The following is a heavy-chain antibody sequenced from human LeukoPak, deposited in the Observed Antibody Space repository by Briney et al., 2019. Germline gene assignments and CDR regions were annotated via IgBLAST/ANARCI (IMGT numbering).Heavy chain of an antibody. J-gene: IGHJ4*02. CDR3: ASSSGYYFGPIYFDY. CDR2: IYYSGST. CDR1: GGSISSYY. Sequence: SETLSLTCTVSGGSISSYYWSWIRQPPGKGLEWIGYIYYSGSTNYNPSLKSRVTISVDTSKNQFSLKLSSVTAADTAVYYCASSSGYYFGPIYFDYWGQGTLVTVSS. V-gene: IGHV4-59*01. D-gene: IGHD3-22*01.